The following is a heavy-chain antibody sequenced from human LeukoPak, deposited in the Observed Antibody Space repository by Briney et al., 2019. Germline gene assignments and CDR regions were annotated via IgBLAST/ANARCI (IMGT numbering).Heavy chain of an antibody. D-gene: IGHD6-13*01. Sequence: PGGSLRLSCAASGFTFSSYGMHWVRQAPGKGLEWVAFIRYDGSNKYYADSVKGRFTISRDNSKNTLYLQMNSLRAEDTAVYYCAKKKAGSSRSIYYYYMDVWGKGTTVTVSS. CDR3: AKKKAGSSRSIYYYYMDV. V-gene: IGHV3-30*02. CDR1: GFTFSSYG. CDR2: IRYDGSNK. J-gene: IGHJ6*03.